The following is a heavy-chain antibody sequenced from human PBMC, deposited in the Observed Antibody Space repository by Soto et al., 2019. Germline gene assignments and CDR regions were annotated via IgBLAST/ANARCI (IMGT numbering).Heavy chain of an antibody. CDR3: TTYTGNYSVLDY. D-gene: IGHD1-26*01. CDR1: CYTFSNYG. Sequence: QIHLVQSGAEVKKPGASVKVSCKTSCYTFSNYGISWVRQAPGQGLEWMGWISAYNGNTNYAQKFQDRVTMTTDTSTDTAYMDLRSLRSDDTAVYYCTTYTGNYSVLDYWGQGTLGTVSS. CDR2: ISAYNGNT. V-gene: IGHV1-18*04. J-gene: IGHJ4*02.